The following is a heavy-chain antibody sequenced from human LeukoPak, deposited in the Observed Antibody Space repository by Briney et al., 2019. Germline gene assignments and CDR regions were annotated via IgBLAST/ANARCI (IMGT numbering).Heavy chain of an antibody. D-gene: IGHD2-2*01. CDR2: IDPSDSYT. Sequence: GESLKISCKGSGYSFTSYWISWVCQMPGKGLEWMGRIDPSDSYTNYSPSFQGHVTISADKSISTAYLQWSSLKASDTAMYYCARSGAIVVVPAASHWYFDLWGRGTLVTVSS. V-gene: IGHV5-10-1*01. J-gene: IGHJ2*01. CDR1: GYSFTSYW. CDR3: ARSGAIVVVPAASHWYFDL.